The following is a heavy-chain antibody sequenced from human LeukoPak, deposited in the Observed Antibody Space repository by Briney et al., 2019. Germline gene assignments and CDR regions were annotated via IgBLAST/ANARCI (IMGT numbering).Heavy chain of an antibody. CDR1: GFTFSAYD. CDR3: AKDGADLWFGESFDY. V-gene: IGHV3-33*05. D-gene: IGHD3-10*01. CDR2: ISYDEGNQ. J-gene: IGHJ4*02. Sequence: LTGGSLRLSCAGFGFTFSAYDMHWVRQAPGKGLEWVAVISYDEGNQYYTESVKGRFTISRDNSKNTLYLQMNSLRAEDTALYYCAKDGADLWFGESFDYWGQGTLVTVSS.